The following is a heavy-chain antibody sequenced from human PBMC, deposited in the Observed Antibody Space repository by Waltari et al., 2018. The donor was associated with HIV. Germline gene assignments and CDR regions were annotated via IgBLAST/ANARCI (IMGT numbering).Heavy chain of an antibody. Sequence: QVQLQQWGAGLLKHSETLSLICAVYGGSFSGYSWTWIRQPPGKGLEWIGETNDRGSTNYNPSLKSRVTMSIDTAKNEFSLKLSSVTAADTAVYYCARERPMWNYGPGVKYMDVWGQGTTVTVSS. CDR3: ARERPMWNYGPGVKYMDV. CDR1: GGSFSGYS. CDR2: TNDRGST. J-gene: IGHJ6*03. V-gene: IGHV4-34*01. D-gene: IGHD1-7*01.